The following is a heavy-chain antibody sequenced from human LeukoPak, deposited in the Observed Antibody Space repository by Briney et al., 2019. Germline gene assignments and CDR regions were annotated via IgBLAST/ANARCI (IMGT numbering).Heavy chain of an antibody. V-gene: IGHV3-21*01. D-gene: IGHD5-24*01. J-gene: IGHJ4*02. Sequence: GGSLRLSCAASGFTFNSYDMHWVRQAPGKGLEWVSAISSGSSYIYYADSMKGRFTISRGNAENSLYLQMNSLRAEDTAVYFCARGEEKATITGLDSWGQGTLVTVSS. CDR2: ISSGSSYI. CDR1: GFTFNSYD. CDR3: ARGEEKATITGLDS.